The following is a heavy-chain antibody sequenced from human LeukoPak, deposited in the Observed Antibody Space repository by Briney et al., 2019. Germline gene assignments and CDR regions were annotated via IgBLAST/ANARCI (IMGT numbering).Heavy chain of an antibody. V-gene: IGHV3-7*01. Sequence: GGSLRLSCEASGFTFSSYWMNWVRQAPGKGLEWVTNIKVDGSEEYYVDSVKGRFIISRDNAKKSLFLQMNSLRAEDTAVYCCAASAAGLDYWGQGTLVTVSS. CDR2: IKVDGSEE. D-gene: IGHD6-13*01. CDR3: AASAAGLDY. CDR1: GFTFSSYW. J-gene: IGHJ4*02.